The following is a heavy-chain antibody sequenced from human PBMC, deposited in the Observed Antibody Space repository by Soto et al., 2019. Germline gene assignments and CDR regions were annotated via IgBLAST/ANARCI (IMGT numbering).Heavy chain of an antibody. D-gene: IGHD3-9*01. Sequence: PSETLSLTCTVSGGSIDSYYWSWIRQRPGKGLEWIGYIYHSGSTDYNPSLNSRVTISVDTSKNQFSLELSSVTAADTAVYYCETDRLANWFDPWGQGTPVPVYS. CDR1: GGSIDSYY. CDR3: ETDRLANWFDP. J-gene: IGHJ5*02. CDR2: IYHSGST. V-gene: IGHV4-59*01.